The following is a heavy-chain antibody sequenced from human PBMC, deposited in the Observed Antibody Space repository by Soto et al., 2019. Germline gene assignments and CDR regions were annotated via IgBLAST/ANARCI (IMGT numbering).Heavy chain of an antibody. CDR1: GYTFTSYD. J-gene: IGHJ6*02. CDR3: ERGGDILTGYYSSGMDV. Sequence: QVQLVQSGAEVKKPGASVKVSCKASGYTFTSYDINWVRQATGQGREWMGWMNPNSGNTGYAQKFQGRVTMTRNTSISTAYMELSSLGSEDTAVYYCERGGDILTGYYSSGMDVWGQGTTVTVSS. D-gene: IGHD3-9*01. CDR2: MNPNSGNT. V-gene: IGHV1-8*01.